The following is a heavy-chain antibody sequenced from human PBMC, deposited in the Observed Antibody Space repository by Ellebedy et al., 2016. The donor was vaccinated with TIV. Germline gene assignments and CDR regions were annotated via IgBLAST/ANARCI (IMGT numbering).Heavy chain of an antibody. D-gene: IGHD2-8*02. CDR2: ISSSGSTI. V-gene: IGHV3-48*04. Sequence: GESLKISCAASGFSFSSFAMNWIRQAPGKGLEWVSYISSSGSTIYYADSVKGRFTISRDNAKNSLYLQMNSLRAEDTAVYYCARDAGGYYFDYWGQGTLVTVSS. CDR1: GFSFSSFA. CDR3: ARDAGGYYFDY. J-gene: IGHJ4*02.